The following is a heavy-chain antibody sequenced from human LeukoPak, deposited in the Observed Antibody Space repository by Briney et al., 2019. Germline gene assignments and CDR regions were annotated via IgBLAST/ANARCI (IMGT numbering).Heavy chain of an antibody. D-gene: IGHD1-26*01. CDR1: GFTFSSSW. J-gene: IGHJ4*02. CDR3: ARPRDVGAKAFDY. Sequence: PGGSLRLSCAVSGFTFSSSWMHWVRQAPGKGLEWVANIKQDGSEKNYVDSVKGRFTISRDNAKNSLFLQMNSLRADDTAVYYCARPRDVGAKAFDYWGQGNLVTVSS. CDR2: IKQDGSEK. V-gene: IGHV3-7*01.